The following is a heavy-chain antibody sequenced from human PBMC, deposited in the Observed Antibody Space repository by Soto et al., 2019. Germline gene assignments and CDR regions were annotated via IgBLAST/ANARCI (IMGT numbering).Heavy chain of an antibody. CDR1: GFLLTNSGVG. Sequence: QITLKESGPTLVKPTQPLTLTCTFSGFLLTNSGVGVAWIRQPPGKALEWLALIYRDDDKRSSPSLKSRLTITKDTSKNQVVPTMTSMDPADTATYFCAHRTTTMTRWFDPWGQGTLVTVSS. D-gene: IGHD4-17*01. CDR3: AHRTTTMTRWFDP. V-gene: IGHV2-5*02. CDR2: IYRDDDK. J-gene: IGHJ5*02.